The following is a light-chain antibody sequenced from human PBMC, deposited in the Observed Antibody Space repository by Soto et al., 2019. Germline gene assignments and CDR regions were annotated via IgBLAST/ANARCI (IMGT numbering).Light chain of an antibody. CDR1: NVETKR. CDR2: DDS. J-gene: IGLJ2*01. Sequence: SYELTQPPSVSVAPGRTATISGGGTNVETKRVHWFQQRPGQAPVLVIYDDSGRPSGIPDPFSGSKSGNTATLTISRVEHGDEADYYCQVWDSSSYHQVFGGGTKLTVL. CDR3: QVWDSSSYHQV. V-gene: IGLV3-21*02.